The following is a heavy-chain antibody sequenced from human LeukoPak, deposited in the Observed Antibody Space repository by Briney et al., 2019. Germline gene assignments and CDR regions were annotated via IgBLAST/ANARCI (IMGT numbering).Heavy chain of an antibody. Sequence: GGSLRLSCAASGFTFSSYNMNWVRQAPGKGLEWVSSISSSSSYIYYADSVKGRFTISRDNAKNSLYLQMNSLRSEDTALYYCAKGTGGNTVTPTDPWGQGTLVIVSS. CDR3: AKGTGGNTVTPTDP. J-gene: IGHJ5*02. D-gene: IGHD4-17*01. V-gene: IGHV3-21*01. CDR2: ISSSSSYI. CDR1: GFTFSSYN.